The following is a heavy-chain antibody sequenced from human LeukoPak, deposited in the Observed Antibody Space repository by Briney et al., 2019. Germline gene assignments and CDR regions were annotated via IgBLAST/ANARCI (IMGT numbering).Heavy chain of an antibody. V-gene: IGHV4-59*08. D-gene: IGHD2-15*01. CDR1: GASISSYY. J-gene: IGHJ5*02. CDR3: ARHLCSGGSCYPMNWFDP. CDR2: IYYSGST. Sequence: PSETLSLTCTVSGASISSYYWSWIRQPPGKGLEWIGYIYYSGSTNYNPSLKSRVTISVDTSKNQFSLKLSSVTAADTAVYYCARHLCSGGSCYPMNWFDPWGQGTLVTVSS.